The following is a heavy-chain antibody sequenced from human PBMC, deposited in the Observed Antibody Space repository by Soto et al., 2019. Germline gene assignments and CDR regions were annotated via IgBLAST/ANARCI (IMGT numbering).Heavy chain of an antibody. CDR1: GFTVSNNY. CDR2: IYSGGST. CDR3: AAYSHKGY. D-gene: IGHD3-16*01. J-gene: IGHJ4*02. Sequence: EEQLVESGGDLVQPGGSLRLSCAASGFTVSNNYMSWVRQAPGKGLEWVSLIYSGGSTYYADSVKGRFTISRDSSKNTLYLQMNSLXXEXXXXXYCAAYSHKGYWGQGTLVTVSS. V-gene: IGHV3-66*01.